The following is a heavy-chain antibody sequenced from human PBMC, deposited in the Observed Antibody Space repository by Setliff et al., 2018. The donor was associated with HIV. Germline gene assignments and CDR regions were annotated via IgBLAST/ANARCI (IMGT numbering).Heavy chain of an antibody. J-gene: IGHJ4*02. CDR1: DFDFSSYS. Sequence: GGSLRLSCAASDFDFSSYSMTWVRQAPGKGLEWVASISPGGSFMYYGDSVQGRFTISRDDAKNTVSLQMTNLEPGDTAMYYCAKGGYGGAYYVAGYWGQGTKVTVSS. V-gene: IGHV3-21*04. CDR3: AKGGYGGAYYVAGY. D-gene: IGHD5-18*01. CDR2: ISPGGSFM.